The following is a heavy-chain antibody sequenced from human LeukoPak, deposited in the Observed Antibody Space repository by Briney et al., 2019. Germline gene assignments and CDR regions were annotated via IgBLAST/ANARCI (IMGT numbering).Heavy chain of an antibody. CDR3: AKQSAPYYYDFWSGYLMNYYYYYMDV. D-gene: IGHD3-3*01. Sequence: GGSLRLSCAASGFTFSSYGMLWVRQAPGKGLEWVAVIWYDGSNKYYADSVKGRFTISRDNSENTLYLQMNSLRAEDTAVYYCAKQSAPYYYDFWSGYLMNYYYYYMDVWGKGTTVTVSS. CDR2: IWYDGSNK. CDR1: GFTFSSYG. V-gene: IGHV3-33*06. J-gene: IGHJ6*03.